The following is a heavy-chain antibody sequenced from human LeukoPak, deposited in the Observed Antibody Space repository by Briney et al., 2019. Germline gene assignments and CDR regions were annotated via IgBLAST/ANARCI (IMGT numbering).Heavy chain of an antibody. V-gene: IGHV3-7*03. CDR2: IRQDGGDS. J-gene: IGHJ6*03. CDR3: AKDVRIAARRTYYMDV. D-gene: IGHD6-6*01. Sequence: GGSLRLSCAASGSTVSNYWMSWVRQAPGKGLEWVANIRQDGGDSHYVDSVKGRFTISRDNSKNTLYLQMNSLRAEDTAVYYCAKDVRIAARRTYYMDVWGKGTTVTVSS. CDR1: GSTVSNYW.